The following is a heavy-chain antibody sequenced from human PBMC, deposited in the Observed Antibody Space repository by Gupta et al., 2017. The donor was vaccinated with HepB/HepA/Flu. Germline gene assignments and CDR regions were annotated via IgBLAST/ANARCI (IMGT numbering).Heavy chain of an antibody. CDR2: IYSGGST. J-gene: IGHJ6*03. CDR3: ARDFSNAYYYYYMDV. CDR1: GFTVSSNY. Sequence: EVQLVESGGGLIQPGGSLRLSCAASGFTVSSNYMSWVRQAPGKGLEWVSVIYSGGSTYYADSVKGRFTISRDNSKNTLYLQMNSLRAEDTAVYYCARDFSNAYYYYYMDVWGKGTTVTVSS. V-gene: IGHV3-53*01. D-gene: IGHD4-11*01.